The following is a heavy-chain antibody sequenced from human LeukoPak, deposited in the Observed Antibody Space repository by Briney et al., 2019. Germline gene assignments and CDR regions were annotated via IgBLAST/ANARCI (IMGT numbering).Heavy chain of an antibody. CDR2: ISGSGGST. J-gene: IGHJ4*02. V-gene: IGHV3-23*01. CDR1: RFTFSSYA. Sequence: GGSLRLSCAASRFTFSSYAMSWVRQAPGRGLEWVSAISGSGGSTYYADSVKGRFTISRDNSKNTLYLQMNSLRAEDTAVYYCAKDLLLWFGELSHWGQGTLVTVSS. D-gene: IGHD3-10*01. CDR3: AKDLLLWFGELSH.